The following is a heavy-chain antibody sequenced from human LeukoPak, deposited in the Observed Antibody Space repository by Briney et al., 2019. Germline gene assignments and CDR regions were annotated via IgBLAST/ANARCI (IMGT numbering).Heavy chain of an antibody. CDR3: ARDPRGDITGTTFDR. Sequence: SQTLSLTCTLSGGSITSGRYYWPWIRQHPQRGLEWIGYVSYSGSTNYNSSLKSRLTISADTSKNQFYLRLTSVTAADTAVYYCARDPRGDITGTTFDRWGQGTLVTVSS. CDR2: VSYSGST. J-gene: IGHJ5*02. CDR1: GGSITSGRYY. V-gene: IGHV4-31*03. D-gene: IGHD1-20*01.